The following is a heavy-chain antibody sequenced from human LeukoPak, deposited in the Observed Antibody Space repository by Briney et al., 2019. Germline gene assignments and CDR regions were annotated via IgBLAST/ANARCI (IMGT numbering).Heavy chain of an antibody. CDR3: ARDPYDILTGYYLGTWFDP. J-gene: IGHJ5*02. CDR2: IIPIFGTA. V-gene: IGHV1-69*06. CDR1: GGTFSSYA. Sequence: SVKVSCKASGGTFSSYAISWVRQAPGQGLEWMGGIIPIFGTANYAQKFQGRVTITADKSTSTAYMELSSLRSEDTAVYYCARDPYDILTGYYLGTWFDPWGQGTLATVSS. D-gene: IGHD3-9*01.